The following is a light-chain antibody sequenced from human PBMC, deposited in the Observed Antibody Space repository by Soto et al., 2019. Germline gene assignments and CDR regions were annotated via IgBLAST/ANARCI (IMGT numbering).Light chain of an antibody. Sequence: QSVLTQPPSASGSPGQSVTISCTGTSSDVGGYNYVSWYQQHPGKAPKLMIYEVSKRPSGISDRFSGFKSANTAYLTISGVQPEDEADYHCSSYTTIKTVVFGGGTQLTVL. V-gene: IGLV2-8*01. J-gene: IGLJ2*01. CDR1: SSDVGGYNY. CDR3: SSYTTIKTVV. CDR2: EVS.